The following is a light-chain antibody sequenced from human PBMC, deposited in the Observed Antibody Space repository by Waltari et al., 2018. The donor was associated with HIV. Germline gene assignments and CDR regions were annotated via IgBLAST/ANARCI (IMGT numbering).Light chain of an antibody. CDR3: QQRSKG. Sequence: EIVLTQSPATLSLSPGEIATLSCRASQSVSGYLAWYQQKPGQAPRLLIYDASNRATGIPARFSGSGSGTDFTLTISSLEPEDFAVYYCQQRSKGFGGGTKVEIK. CDR2: DAS. J-gene: IGKJ4*01. V-gene: IGKV3-11*01. CDR1: QSVSGY.